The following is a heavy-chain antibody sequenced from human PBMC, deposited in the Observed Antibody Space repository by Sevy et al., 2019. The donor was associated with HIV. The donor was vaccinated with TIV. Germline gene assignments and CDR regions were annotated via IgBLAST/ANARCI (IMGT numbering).Heavy chain of an antibody. CDR3: AGNSASVPPDWFDP. V-gene: IGHV3-21*01. CDR2: ISSISTYI. J-gene: IGHJ5*02. Sequence: GGSLRLSCAASGFSFNMYSMNWVRQAPGKGLEWVSSISSISTYIYYADSVKGRFTISRDNAKNSLYLQMNSLRAEDTAVYYCAGNSASVPPDWFDPWGQGTLVTVSS. D-gene: IGHD2-2*01. CDR1: GFSFNMYS.